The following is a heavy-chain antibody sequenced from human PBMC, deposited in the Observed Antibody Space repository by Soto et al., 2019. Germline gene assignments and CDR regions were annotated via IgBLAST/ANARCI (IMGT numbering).Heavy chain of an antibody. Sequence: PGGSLRLSCAASGFTFSSYGMHWARQAPGKGLEWVSLISANDVGTYYAESVKTRFTISTDQSRNTVYLQMDSLRADDTAIYYCAKAKNDYNWDNRPPFDYWGQGTLVTVSS. CDR2: ISANDVGT. CDR3: AKAKNDYNWDNRPPFDY. CDR1: GFTFSSYG. D-gene: IGHD1-20*01. V-gene: IGHV3-23*01. J-gene: IGHJ4*02.